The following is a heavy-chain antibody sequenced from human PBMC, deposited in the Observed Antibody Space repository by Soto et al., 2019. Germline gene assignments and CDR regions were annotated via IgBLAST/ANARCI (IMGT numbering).Heavy chain of an antibody. D-gene: IGHD3-10*01. Sequence: ASVKVSCKASGYTFTSYAMHWVRQAPGQRLEWKGWINAYNGNTKYAQKLQGRVTMTTDTSTSTAYMELRSLRSDDTAVYYCARGVGSGSYYNQYNWFDPWGQGILVTVSS. J-gene: IGHJ5*02. V-gene: IGHV1-18*01. CDR3: ARGVGSGSYYNQYNWFDP. CDR2: INAYNGNT. CDR1: GYTFTSYA.